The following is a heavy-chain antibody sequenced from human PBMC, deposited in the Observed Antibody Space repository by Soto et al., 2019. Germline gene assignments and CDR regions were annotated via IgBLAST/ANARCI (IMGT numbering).Heavy chain of an antibody. Sequence: SETLSLTCTVSGGSISSSSYYWGWIRQPPGKGLEWIGSIYYSGSTYYNPSLKSRVTISVDTSKNQFSLKLSSVTAADTAVYYCARRSSGGSVNWFDPWGQGTLVTVSS. CDR1: GGSISSSSYY. CDR3: ARRSSGGSVNWFDP. D-gene: IGHD2-15*01. CDR2: IYYSGST. J-gene: IGHJ5*02. V-gene: IGHV4-39*01.